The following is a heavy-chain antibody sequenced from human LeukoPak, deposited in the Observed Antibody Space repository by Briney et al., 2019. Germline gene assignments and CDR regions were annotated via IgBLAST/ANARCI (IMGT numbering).Heavy chain of an antibody. CDR2: ISGSGGST. CDR3: AKDSCSGGSCYSSDY. CDR1: GFTFSSYA. Sequence: GGSLRLSCAASGFTFSSYAMSWVRQAPGKGLEWVSAISGSGGSTYYADSVKGRFTISRDNSKNTLYLQMNSLRAEDTAVYYCAKDSCSGGSCYSSDYWGQGTLVTASS. V-gene: IGHV3-23*01. D-gene: IGHD2-15*01. J-gene: IGHJ4*02.